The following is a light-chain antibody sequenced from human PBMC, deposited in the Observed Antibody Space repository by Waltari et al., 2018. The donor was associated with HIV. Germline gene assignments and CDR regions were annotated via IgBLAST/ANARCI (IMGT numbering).Light chain of an antibody. CDR3: QAWDNSTAV. CDR2: QDT. V-gene: IGLV3-1*01. Sequence: SYELTQPPSVSVSPGLTASVTCSGDKLGDKYVCWYQQKPGQSPVLVIYQDTKWPSGIPERFSGSNSGNTATLTISGTQAVDEADYYCQAWDNSTAVFGGGTQLTVL. J-gene: IGLJ2*01. CDR1: KLGDKY.